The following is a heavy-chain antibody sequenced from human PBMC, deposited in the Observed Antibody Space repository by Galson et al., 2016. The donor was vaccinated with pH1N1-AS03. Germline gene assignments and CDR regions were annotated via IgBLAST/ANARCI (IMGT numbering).Heavy chain of an antibody. Sequence: PALVKPTQTLTLTCTVSGFSLGNPRMGVNWIRQPPGKALEWLAHIFSNDVKSYRTSLQSRLTISRGTSNSQVVLNVTNLYPRATGTYYCTRMVGALAYYGMDVSGQGTTVTISS. CDR2: IFSNDVK. CDR3: TRMVGALAYYGMDV. V-gene: IGHV2-26*01. J-gene: IGHJ6*02. CDR1: GFSLGNPRMG. D-gene: IGHD3-16*01.